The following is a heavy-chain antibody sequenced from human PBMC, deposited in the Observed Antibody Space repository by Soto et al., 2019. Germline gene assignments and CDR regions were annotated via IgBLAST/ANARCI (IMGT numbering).Heavy chain of an antibody. V-gene: IGHV1-18*01. CDR1: GYTFISYG. CDR2: ISPYNGNT. Sequence: HVQLVQSGAEVKKPGASLKVSCKASGYTFISYGVSCVRQAPGQGLEWLGWISPYNGNTNYAQKFQGRITMTTDTSTSTVYMDLRSLRNDDTAVYYCARDQTKWLTDAFDIWGQGTMVVVSS. D-gene: IGHD5-12*01. CDR3: ARDQTKWLTDAFDI. J-gene: IGHJ3*02.